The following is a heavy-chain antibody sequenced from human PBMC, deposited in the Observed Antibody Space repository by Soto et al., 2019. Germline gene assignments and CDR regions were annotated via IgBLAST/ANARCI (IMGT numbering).Heavy chain of an antibody. D-gene: IGHD2-2*01. CDR2: ISYDGSDK. V-gene: IGHV3-30*18. CDR1: GFTFNTFG. Sequence: QEQLVESGGGVVLPGRSLRLSCAASGFTFNTFGMHWVRQAPGKGLEWVAVISYDGSDKYYSDSVRGRFTISRDNSMNTLYLQMNSLRTEDTVVYYCAKSPNFYCSSYHCYKYYFDYWGQGTLVTVSS. CDR3: AKSPNFYCSSYHCYKYYFDY. J-gene: IGHJ4*02.